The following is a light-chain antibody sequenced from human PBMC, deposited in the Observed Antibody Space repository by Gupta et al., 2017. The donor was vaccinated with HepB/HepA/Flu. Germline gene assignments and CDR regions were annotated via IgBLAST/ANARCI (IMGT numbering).Light chain of an antibody. V-gene: IGLV2-8*01. CDR3: SSYAGINNFYV. CDR2: EVS. CDR1: SSDVGGYSY. Sequence: QSALPQPPSASGSPGQSVTISCTGTSSDVGGYSYVSWYQQHPGKPPRLLIFEVSKRPSGVPDRFSGSKSGNTASLTVSGLQAEDEADYYCSSYAGINNFYVFGTGTTVTVL. J-gene: IGLJ1*01.